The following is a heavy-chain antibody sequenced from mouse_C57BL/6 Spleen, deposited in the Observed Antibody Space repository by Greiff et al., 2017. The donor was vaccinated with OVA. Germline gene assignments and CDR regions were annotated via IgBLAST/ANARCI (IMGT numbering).Heavy chain of an antibody. CDR1: GYTFTSYT. CDR3: ARSNYSNYVGYFDV. V-gene: IGHV1-4*01. D-gene: IGHD2-5*01. CDR2: INPSSGYT. Sequence: VQLQESGAELARPGASVKMSCKASGYTFTSYTMHWVKQRPGQGLEWIGYINPSSGYTKYNQKFTDKATLTADKSSSTAYMQRSSLTSEDSAVYYCARSNYSNYVGYFDVWGTGTTVTVSS. J-gene: IGHJ1*03.